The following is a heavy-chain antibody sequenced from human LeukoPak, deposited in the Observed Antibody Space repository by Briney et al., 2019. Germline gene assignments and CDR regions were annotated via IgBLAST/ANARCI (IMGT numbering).Heavy chain of an antibody. Sequence: SETLSLTCTVSGGSISSSSYYWGWIRQPPGKGLEWIGNIYYSGSSYYNPSLKSRVTISVDTSKNQFSLKLSAATAADTAVYYCARQEAIGIISFDYWGQGTLVTVSS. CDR2: IYYSGSS. V-gene: IGHV4-39*01. CDR1: GGSISSSSYY. CDR3: ARQEAIGIISFDY. D-gene: IGHD2-2*01. J-gene: IGHJ4*02.